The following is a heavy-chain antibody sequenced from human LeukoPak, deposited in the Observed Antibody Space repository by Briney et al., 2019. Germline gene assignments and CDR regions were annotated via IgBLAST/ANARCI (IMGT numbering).Heavy chain of an antibody. CDR1: GYTFTSYG. V-gene: IGHV1-18*01. CDR3: ARWAGVVGATYFDY. Sequence: ASVKVSCKASGYTFTSYGISWVRQAPGQGLEWMGWISAYNGNTNYAQKLQGRVTMTTDTSTSTAYMELRSLRSDDTAVYYCARWAGVVGATYFDYWGQGTLVTVSS. D-gene: IGHD1-26*01. J-gene: IGHJ4*02. CDR2: ISAYNGNT.